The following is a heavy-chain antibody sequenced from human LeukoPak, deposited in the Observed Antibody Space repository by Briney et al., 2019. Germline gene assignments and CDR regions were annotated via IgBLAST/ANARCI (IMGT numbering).Heavy chain of an antibody. V-gene: IGHV4-30-4*01. CDR2: CGDIGST. CDR3: ARDQGYSGSYFPHGSDAFDI. D-gene: IGHD1-26*01. CDR1: GGSISSGDYY. Sequence: PSQTLSLTCTVSGGSISSGDYYWSWIRQPPGKGLEWIGYCGDIGSTYYNPSLKSRASISVDTSKNQFSLILSSVSAADTALYYCARDQGYSGSYFPHGSDAFDIWGQGTIVTVSA. J-gene: IGHJ3*02.